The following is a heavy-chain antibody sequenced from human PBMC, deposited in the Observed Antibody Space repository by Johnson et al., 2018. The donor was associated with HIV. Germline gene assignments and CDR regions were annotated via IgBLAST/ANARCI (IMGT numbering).Heavy chain of an antibody. CDR3: ARDLSMIVVANAFDI. J-gene: IGHJ3*02. Sequence: MQLVESGGGLVQPGGSLRLSCSASGFSFDSFWMTWVRQAPGKGLEWVANINQAGSETYYVDSVRGRFTISRDNAKNSLYLQMNSLRAEDTAVYYCARDLSMIVVANAFDIWGQGTMVTVSS. V-gene: IGHV3-7*01. CDR1: GFSFDSFW. D-gene: IGHD3-22*01. CDR2: INQAGSET.